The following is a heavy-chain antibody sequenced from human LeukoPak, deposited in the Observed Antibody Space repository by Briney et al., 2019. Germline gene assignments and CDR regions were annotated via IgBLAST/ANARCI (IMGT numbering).Heavy chain of an antibody. CDR1: GFSFSSYG. V-gene: IGHV3-23*01. D-gene: IGHD4-17*01. CDR3: AKDSGSGDYFSYYFDY. J-gene: IGHJ4*02. CDR2: ISGSGGNK. Sequence: PGGSLRLSCAASGFSFSSYGMSWVRQAPGKGLEWVSAISGSGGNKYYADSVKGRFTISRDNSKKTLYLQMNSLRAEDTAVYYCAKDSGSGDYFSYYFDYWGQGTLVTVSS.